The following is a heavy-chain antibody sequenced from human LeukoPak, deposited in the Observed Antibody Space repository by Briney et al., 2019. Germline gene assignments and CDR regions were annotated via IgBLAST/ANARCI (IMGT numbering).Heavy chain of an antibody. CDR2: ISSSSSYI. D-gene: IGHD3-22*01. Sequence: GGSLRLSCAASGFTFSSYSMNWVRQAPGKGLEWVSSISSSSSYIYYADSVKGRFTISRDNAKNSLYLQMNSLRAEDTALYYCAKGGTYYDSSGYPFDYWGQGTLVTVSS. CDR3: AKGGTYYDSSGYPFDY. V-gene: IGHV3-21*04. CDR1: GFTFSSYS. J-gene: IGHJ4*02.